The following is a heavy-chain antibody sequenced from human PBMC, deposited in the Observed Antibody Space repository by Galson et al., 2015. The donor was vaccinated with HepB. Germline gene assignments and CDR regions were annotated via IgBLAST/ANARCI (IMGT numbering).Heavy chain of an antibody. CDR2: VHYSGKT. Sequence: ETLSPTCTVSGGTIHNSRHFWGWVRQTPGKGLEWIGSVHYSGKTSYNPSLKTRSAITVDTSNINFSLSLTYVTAAATDVYYCARGGDHNERGGRFDPWGRGILVTVSS. V-gene: IGHV4-39*07. J-gene: IGHJ5*02. D-gene: IGHD3-16*01. CDR1: GGTIHNSRHF. CDR3: ARGGDHNERGGRFDP.